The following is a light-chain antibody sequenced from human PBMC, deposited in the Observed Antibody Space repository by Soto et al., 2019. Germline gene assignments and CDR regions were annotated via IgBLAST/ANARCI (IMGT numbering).Light chain of an antibody. Sequence: EVLMTQSPATLSVSPGERATLSCRASQYVSNNLAWYQQKPGQVPRLLVYAASTRATGIPGRFSGSGSGTEFTLIISSLQSEDFAVYYCQQYNEWPETFGHGTKVDI. J-gene: IGKJ1*01. CDR3: QQYNEWPET. CDR1: QYVSNN. CDR2: AAS. V-gene: IGKV3-15*01.